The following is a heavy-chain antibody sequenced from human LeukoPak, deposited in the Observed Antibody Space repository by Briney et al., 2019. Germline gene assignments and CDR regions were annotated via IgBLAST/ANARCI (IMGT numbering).Heavy chain of an antibody. J-gene: IGHJ4*02. Sequence: SGGSLRLSCAASGFTFSSYGMHRVRQAPGKGLEWVAVIWYDGSNKYYADSVKGRFTISRDNSKNTLYLQMNSLRAEDTAVYYCARVKSSGWYESDYWGQGTLVTVSS. V-gene: IGHV3-33*01. CDR3: ARVKSSGWYESDY. CDR2: IWYDGSNK. CDR1: GFTFSSYG. D-gene: IGHD6-19*01.